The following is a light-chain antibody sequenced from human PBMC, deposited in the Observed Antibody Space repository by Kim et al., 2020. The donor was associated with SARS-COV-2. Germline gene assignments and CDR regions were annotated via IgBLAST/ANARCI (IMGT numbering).Light chain of an antibody. Sequence: DIQMTQSPSSLSASVGDRVTITCRASQSISSYLNWYQQKPGKAPKLLIYAASRFQSGVPSRFSGSGSGTDFTLTISSLQPEDFATYYCQQSYSTPYTFGQGTKLEI. CDR1: QSISSY. V-gene: IGKV1-39*01. J-gene: IGKJ2*01. CDR3: QQSYSTPYT. CDR2: AAS.